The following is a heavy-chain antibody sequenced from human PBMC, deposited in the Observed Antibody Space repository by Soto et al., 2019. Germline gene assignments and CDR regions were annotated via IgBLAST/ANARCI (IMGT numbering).Heavy chain of an antibody. J-gene: IGHJ6*02. V-gene: IGHV3-30*18. D-gene: IGHD3-10*01. CDR2: ISYDGYLK. CDR1: GFTCSTNG. Sequence: PAGALRLSCGASGFTCSTNGMQWVRQAQGKGLEWVAVISYDGYLKYYVDAVKGRFTVARDNSKNTLFLEMNSLRVEDTAVYFCAKDFKVSGSHYGTLNYYYGMDVWGQGTTVTVSS. CDR3: AKDFKVSGSHYGTLNYYYGMDV.